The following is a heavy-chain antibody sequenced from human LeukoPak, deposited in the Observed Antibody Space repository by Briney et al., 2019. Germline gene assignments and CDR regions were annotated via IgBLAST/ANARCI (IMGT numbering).Heavy chain of an antibody. V-gene: IGHV3-48*04. CDR3: GRRRWYPLPSDLLLDL. D-gene: IGHD3/OR15-3a*01. CDR2: MRTSAGTI. J-gene: IGHJ2*01. CDR1: GFTFSSYA. Sequence: PGGSLRLSCAASGFTFSSYAMSWVRQAPGKGLEWVSYMRTSAGTIYYADSVKGRFTISRDNAKNSLYLQMNSLRAEDTAVYYCGRRRWYPLPSDLLLDLWGRGTLVTVSS.